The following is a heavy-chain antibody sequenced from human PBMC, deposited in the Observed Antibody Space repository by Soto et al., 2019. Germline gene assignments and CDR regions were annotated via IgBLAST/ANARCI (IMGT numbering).Heavy chain of an antibody. CDR2: ISTDNGNT. V-gene: IGHV1-18*01. D-gene: IGHD5-18*01. CDR1: GYSFTSYG. Sequence: QVHLVQSGAEVREPGASVKVSCKASGYSFTSYGISWVPQAPGQGLEWMSWISTDNGNTNNAHDLKGTVGRSIDPSTSIAYREIWTLGSDDTAVYYWARDVRDTSLFFYYYGMDVWGQGTTGSVAS. CDR3: ARDVRDTSLFFYYYGMDV. J-gene: IGHJ6*02.